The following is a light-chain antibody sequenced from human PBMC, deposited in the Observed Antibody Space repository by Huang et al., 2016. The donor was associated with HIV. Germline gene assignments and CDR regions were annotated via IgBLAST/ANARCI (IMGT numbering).Light chain of an antibody. J-gene: IGKJ2*01. CDR3: QQYSKWPPNT. CDR2: GAS. Sequence: EIVMTQSPATLSLSPGERATLSCRASQSVNSKLAWYQQKPGQAPRPLIYGASTRATGVPGRISGSGSGTEFTLTISSLQSEDVAVYYCQQYSKWPPNTFGQGTKLESK. V-gene: IGKV3-15*01. CDR1: QSVNSK.